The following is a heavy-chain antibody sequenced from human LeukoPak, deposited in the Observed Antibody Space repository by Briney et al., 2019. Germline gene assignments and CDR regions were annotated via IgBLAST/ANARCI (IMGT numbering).Heavy chain of an antibody. D-gene: IGHD4-17*01. CDR2: ITSSSNYI. Sequence: PGGSLRLSCAASGFSFSDNYMSWIRQAPGKGLEWVSSITSSSNYIYYSDSVKGRFTISRDNAKNSLYLQMNSLRAEDTAVYYCARDQGDYGDFDYWGQGTLVTVSS. V-gene: IGHV3-11*06. CDR1: GFSFSDNY. CDR3: ARDQGDYGDFDY. J-gene: IGHJ4*02.